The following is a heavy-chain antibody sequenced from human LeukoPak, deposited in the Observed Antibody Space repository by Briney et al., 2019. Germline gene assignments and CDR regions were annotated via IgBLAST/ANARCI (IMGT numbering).Heavy chain of an antibody. D-gene: IGHD2-21*01. CDR3: ARRWLQPYSYYYFDH. J-gene: IGHJ4*02. Sequence: ASVKVSCKASGYTFTGYYMHWVRQAPGQGLEWMGWINPNSGGTNYAQKFQGRVTMTRDTSISTAYMELSRLGSDDTAVYYCARRWLQPYSYYYFDHWGQGTLVTVSS. V-gene: IGHV1-2*02. CDR1: GYTFTGYY. CDR2: INPNSGGT.